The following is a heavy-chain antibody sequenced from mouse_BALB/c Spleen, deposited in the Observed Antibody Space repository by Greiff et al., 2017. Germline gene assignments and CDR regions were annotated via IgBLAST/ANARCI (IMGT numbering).Heavy chain of an antibody. D-gene: IGHD1-2*01. CDR2: ISNGGGST. CDR1: GFTFSSYT. J-gene: IGHJ3*01. V-gene: IGHV5-12-2*01. Sequence: EVKLMESGGGLVQPGGSLKLSCAASGFTFSSYTMSWVRQTPEKRLEWVAYISNGGGSTYYPDTVKGRFTISRDNAKNTLYLQMSSLKSEDTAMYYCARDFNYYGAPFAYWGQGTLVTVSA. CDR3: ARDFNYYGAPFAY.